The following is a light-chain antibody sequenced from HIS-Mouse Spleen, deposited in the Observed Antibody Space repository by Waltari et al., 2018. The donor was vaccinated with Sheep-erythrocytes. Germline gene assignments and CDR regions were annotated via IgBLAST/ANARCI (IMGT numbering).Light chain of an antibody. Sequence: QSALTQPRPVSGSPGQSVTISCTGTSSDVGGYTYVSRYQQHPGKAPKLMIYDVSKRPSGVPDRFSGSKSGNTASLTISGLQAEDEADYYCCSYAGSYTFWVFGGGTKLTVL. J-gene: IGLJ3*02. CDR2: DVS. V-gene: IGLV2-11*02. CDR3: CSYAGSYTFWV. CDR1: SSDVGGYTY.